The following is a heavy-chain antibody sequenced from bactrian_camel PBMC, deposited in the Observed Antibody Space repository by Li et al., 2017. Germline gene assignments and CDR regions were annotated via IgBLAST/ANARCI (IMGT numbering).Heavy chain of an antibody. CDR3: ASRFLGL. CDR1: GFTFKDYD. V-gene: IGHV3S40*01. Sequence: EVQLVESGGGLVQPGESLRVSCAASGFTFKDYDMSWVRQAPGKGLEWVSGIHRGGGTADYVPSLKGRFTTSRDNAKNTLYLQMNSLKTEDTAVYYCASRFLGLWGQGTQVTVS. J-gene: IGHJ4*01. CDR2: IHRGGGTA. D-gene: IGHD1*01.